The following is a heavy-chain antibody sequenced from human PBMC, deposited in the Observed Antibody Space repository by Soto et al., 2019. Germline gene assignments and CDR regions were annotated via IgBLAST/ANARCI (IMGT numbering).Heavy chain of an antibody. CDR3: ARGGIAVAGTGEGRFYYYYGMDV. Sequence: SVKVSCKASGGTFSSYAISWVRQAPGQGLEWMGGIIPIFGTANYAQKFQGRVTITADESTSTAYMELSSLRSEDTAVYYCARGGIAVAGTGEGRFYYYYGMDVWGQGTTVTVSS. CDR2: IIPIFGTA. D-gene: IGHD6-19*01. CDR1: GGTFSSYA. V-gene: IGHV1-69*13. J-gene: IGHJ6*02.